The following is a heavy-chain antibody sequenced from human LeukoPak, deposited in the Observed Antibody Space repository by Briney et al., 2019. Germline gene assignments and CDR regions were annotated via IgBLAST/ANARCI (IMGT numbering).Heavy chain of an antibody. CDR2: IKSKTDGGTT. Sequence: GGSLRLSCAASGFTFSNAWMSWVRQAPGKGLEWVGRIKSKTDGGTTDYAAPVKGRSTISRDDSKNTLYLQMNSLKTEDTAVYYCTTQYSSGWDFDYWGQGTLVTVSS. D-gene: IGHD6-19*01. CDR1: GFTFSNAW. V-gene: IGHV3-15*01. CDR3: TTQYSSGWDFDY. J-gene: IGHJ4*02.